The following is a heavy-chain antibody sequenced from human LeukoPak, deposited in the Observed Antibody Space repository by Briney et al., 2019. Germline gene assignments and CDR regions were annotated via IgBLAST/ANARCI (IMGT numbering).Heavy chain of an antibody. CDR3: AKACGYSYGTDY. CDR2: ISYDGSNK. Sequence: GGSLRLSCAASGLTFSSYGMHWVRQAPGKGLEWVAVISYDGSNKYYADSVKGRFTISRDNSKNTLYLQMNSLRAEDTAVYYCAKACGYSYGTDYWGQGTLVTVSP. CDR1: GLTFSSYG. D-gene: IGHD5-18*01. V-gene: IGHV3-30*18. J-gene: IGHJ4*02.